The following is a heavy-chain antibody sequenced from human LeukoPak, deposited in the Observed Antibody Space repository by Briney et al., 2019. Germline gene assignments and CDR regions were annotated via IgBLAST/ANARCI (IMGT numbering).Heavy chain of an antibody. J-gene: IGHJ4*02. CDR3: ARESYGSGSASFDY. V-gene: IGHV4-59*01. Sequence: SETLSLTCTVSGGSISSYYWSWIRQPPGKGLEWIGYIYYSGSTNYNPSLKSRATISVDTSKNQFSLKLSSVTAADTAVYYCARESYGSGSASFDYWGQGTLVTVSS. CDR2: IYYSGST. D-gene: IGHD3-10*01. CDR1: GGSISSYY.